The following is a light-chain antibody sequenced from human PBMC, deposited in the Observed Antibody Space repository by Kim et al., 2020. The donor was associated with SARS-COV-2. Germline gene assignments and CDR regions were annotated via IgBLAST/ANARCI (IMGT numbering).Light chain of an antibody. CDR2: DAT. CDR3: QQRANWPTT. V-gene: IGKV3-11*01. CDR1: QSIGTY. Sequence: LSPGDSATLSCRASQSIGTYLAWYQQQPGRPPRLLIYDATNRATGIPDRFSGSGSGTDFTLTISTLEPEDFAVYYCQQRANWPTTFGPATKVDIK. J-gene: IGKJ3*01.